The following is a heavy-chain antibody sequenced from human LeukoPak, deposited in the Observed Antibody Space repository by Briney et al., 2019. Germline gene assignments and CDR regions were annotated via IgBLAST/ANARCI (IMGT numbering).Heavy chain of an antibody. CDR2: IYYSGST. Sequence: SETLSLTCTVSGDSISSYYWSWIRQPPGKGLEWIGYIYYSGSTNYNPSLKSRVTISVDTSKNQFSLKLSSVTAADTAVYYCAIRSSFYCYYGMDVWGQGTTVTVSS. V-gene: IGHV4-59*01. D-gene: IGHD6-6*01. J-gene: IGHJ6*02. CDR3: AIRSSFYCYYGMDV. CDR1: GDSISSYY.